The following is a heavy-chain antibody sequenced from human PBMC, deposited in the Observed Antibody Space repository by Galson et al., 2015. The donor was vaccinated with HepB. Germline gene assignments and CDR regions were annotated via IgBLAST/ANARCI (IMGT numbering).Heavy chain of an antibody. Sequence: SVKVSCKASGYTFTNHGISWVRQAPGQGLEWMGWTNSYNGNPNYAHKFQDRVTMTTDTSTSTAYMELRSLRSADTATYYCARDFHDSSGWFGGYWGQGTLVTVSS. CDR2: TNSYNGNP. CDR1: GYTFTNHG. V-gene: IGHV1-18*01. J-gene: IGHJ4*02. CDR3: ARDFHDSSGWFGGY. D-gene: IGHD6-19*01.